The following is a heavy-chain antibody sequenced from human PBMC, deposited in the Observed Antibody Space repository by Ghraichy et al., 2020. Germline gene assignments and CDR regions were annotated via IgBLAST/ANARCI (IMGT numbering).Heavy chain of an antibody. D-gene: IGHD3-22*01. J-gene: IGHJ3*01. CDR3: ATYKYYYDSSGYYNAFHV. V-gene: IGHV3-72*01. CDR1: GFTSSDHY. Sequence: GGSLRLSCAASGFTSSDHYMDWVRQAPGKGLEWVGRGRNKANGYTTEYAASVKGRFTISRDDSKNSLYLQMNSLKTEDTAVYFCATYKYYYDSSGYYNAFHVWGQGTMVTVFS. CDR2: GRNKANGYTT.